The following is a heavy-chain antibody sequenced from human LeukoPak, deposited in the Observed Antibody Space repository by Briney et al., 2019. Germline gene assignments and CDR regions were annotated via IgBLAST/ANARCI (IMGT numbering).Heavy chain of an antibody. CDR2: ISQDGSET. Sequence: GGSLRLSCAASGFTFNSFFLNWVRLTPGRELEWLACISQDGSETFYMDSVRGRFTISRDNTKNSLYLQMDSLRAEDTAVYYCASIVYYYDSSGYNFDYWGQGTLVTVSS. V-gene: IGHV3-7*01. CDR3: ASIVYYYDSSGYNFDY. CDR1: GFTFNSFF. D-gene: IGHD3-22*01. J-gene: IGHJ4*02.